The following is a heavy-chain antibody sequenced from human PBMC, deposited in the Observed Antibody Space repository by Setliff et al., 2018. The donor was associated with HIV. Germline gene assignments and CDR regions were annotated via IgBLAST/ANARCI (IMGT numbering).Heavy chain of an antibody. CDR1: GYKSTGHH. D-gene: IGHD3-9*01. V-gene: IGHV1-2*06. Sequence: ASVKVSCKASGYKSTGHHIQWMRQAPGQGLEWMGRINPNMGDTQYAQKFQGRIIMTRDTSINTVYMELSSLTSDDTALYYCARQDIPTGYYLFDYWGQGTQVTVSS. CDR3: ARQDIPTGYYLFDY. CDR2: INPNMGDT. J-gene: IGHJ4*02.